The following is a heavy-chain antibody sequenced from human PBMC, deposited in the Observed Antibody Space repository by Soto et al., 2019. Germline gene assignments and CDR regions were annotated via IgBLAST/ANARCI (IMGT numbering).Heavy chain of an antibody. D-gene: IGHD3-3*01. CDR3: ARFYDFWTGFPGHFDC. Sequence: SETLSLTCTVSGGSITSYLWSWIRQPPGKGLEWIGYIYYSGITNYNPSLESRVTISLDTSKSQFSLNLNSVTAADTAVYYCARFYDFWTGFPGHFDCWGRGTLVTVSS. J-gene: IGHJ4*01. V-gene: IGHV4-59*01. CDR1: GGSITSYL. CDR2: IYYSGIT.